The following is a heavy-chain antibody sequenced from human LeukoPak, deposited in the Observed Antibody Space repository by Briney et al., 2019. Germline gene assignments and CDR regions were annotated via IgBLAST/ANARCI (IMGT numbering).Heavy chain of an antibody. CDR2: IWYDGSNK. Sequence: GGSLRLSCAASGFTFSSYGMHWVRQAPGKGLEWVAVIWYDGSNKYYADSVKGRFTISRDNSKNTLYLQMNSLRAEDTAVYYCAKDSRRFIAAAQLDYWGQGTLVTVSS. J-gene: IGHJ4*02. CDR3: AKDSRRFIAAAQLDY. D-gene: IGHD6-13*01. CDR1: GFTFSSYG. V-gene: IGHV3-33*06.